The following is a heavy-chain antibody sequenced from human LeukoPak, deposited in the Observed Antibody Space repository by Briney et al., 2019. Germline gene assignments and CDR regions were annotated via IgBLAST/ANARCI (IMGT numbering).Heavy chain of an antibody. Sequence: GGSLRLSCTASGFTFGDYAMSWFRQAPGKGLEWVGFIRSKAYGGTTEYAASVKGRFTISRDDSRSIAYLQMNSLKTEDTAVYYCTRGPRFWSGYFSYYYYMDVWGKGTTVTVSS. CDR1: GFTFGDYA. CDR3: TRGPRFWSGYFSYYYYMDV. CDR2: IRSKAYGGTT. J-gene: IGHJ6*03. V-gene: IGHV3-49*03. D-gene: IGHD3-3*01.